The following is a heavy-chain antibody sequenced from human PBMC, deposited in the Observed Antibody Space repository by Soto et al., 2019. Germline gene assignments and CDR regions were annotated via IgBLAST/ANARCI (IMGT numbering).Heavy chain of an antibody. CDR2: IKQDGSEK. Sequence: PGGCIGFSCAACGFSFSSFWMTWSRQPPGKGLEWVANIKQDGSEKYYVDSVKGRFTISRDNAKNSLYLQINSLRAEDTAVYYCARAGPPSRYTPIDYWGQGTLVTVSS. J-gene: IGHJ4*02. D-gene: IGHD2-2*02. CDR1: GFSFSSFW. V-gene: IGHV3-7*01. CDR3: ARAGPPSRYTPIDY.